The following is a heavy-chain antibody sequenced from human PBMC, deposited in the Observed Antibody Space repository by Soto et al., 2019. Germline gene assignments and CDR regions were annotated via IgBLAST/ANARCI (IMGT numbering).Heavy chain of an antibody. CDR3: ARDLAAGDR. CDR1: GYTFTNYY. V-gene: IGHV1-46*01. Sequence: QVQLVQSGAEVKKPGASVKVSCKASGYTFTNYYIHWVRQAPGQGLEWMGIINPTSGSTNYAQKCHGTIILTYHISTTTVYIELSGLRSEDTAVFYCARDLAAGDRWGQGTLVTVSS. CDR2: INPTSGST. J-gene: IGHJ5*02. D-gene: IGHD6-25*01.